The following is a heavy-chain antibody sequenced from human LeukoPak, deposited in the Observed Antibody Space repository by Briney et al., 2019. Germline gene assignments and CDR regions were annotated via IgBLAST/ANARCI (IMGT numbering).Heavy chain of an antibody. CDR1: GGSISSGGYY. CDR3: ASLEVRGVTIDY. V-gene: IGHV4-31*03. D-gene: IGHD3-10*01. Sequence: PSQTLSLTCTVSGGSISSGGYYWSWIRQHPGKDLEWIGYIYYSGSTYYNPSLKSRVTISVDTSKNQFSLKLSSVTAADTAVYYCASLEVRGVTIDYWGQGTLVTVSS. J-gene: IGHJ4*02. CDR2: IYYSGST.